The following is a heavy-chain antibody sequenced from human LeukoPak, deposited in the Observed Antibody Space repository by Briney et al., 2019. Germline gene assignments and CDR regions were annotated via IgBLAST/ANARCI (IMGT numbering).Heavy chain of an antibody. CDR2: TYYRSKWYN. CDR3: AREYNYDSSGYCQFDY. D-gene: IGHD3-22*01. V-gene: IGHV6-1*01. Sequence: SQTLSFTCAISGDSVSNNRATWNWIRQSPSRGLEWLGRTYYRSKWYNEYAVSVESRITINPDTSKNQFSLQLNSVTPEDTAVYYCAREYNYDSSGYCQFDYWGQGTLVTVSS. J-gene: IGHJ4*02. CDR1: GDSVSNNRAT.